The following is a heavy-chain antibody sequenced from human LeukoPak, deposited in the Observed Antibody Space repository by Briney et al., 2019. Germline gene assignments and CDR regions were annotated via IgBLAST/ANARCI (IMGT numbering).Heavy chain of an antibody. V-gene: IGHV1-24*01. CDR2: FDPEDGET. J-gene: IGHJ4*02. CDR3: ATDIQRGMPAPVDRDY. Sequence: GASVKVSCKVSGYTLTELYMHWVRQAPGKGLEWMGGFDPEDGETIFAQKFQGRVTMTEDTSTDTAYMELSSLRSDDTAVYYCATDIQRGMPAPVDRDYWGQGTLVTVSS. D-gene: IGHD6-13*01. CDR1: GYTLTELY.